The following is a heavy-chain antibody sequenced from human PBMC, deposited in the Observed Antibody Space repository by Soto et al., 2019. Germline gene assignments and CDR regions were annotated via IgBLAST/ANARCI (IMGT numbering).Heavy chain of an antibody. CDR2: INHSGST. V-gene: IGHV4-34*01. CDR1: GGSFSGYY. J-gene: IGHJ4*02. Sequence: SETLSLTCAVYGGSFSGYYWSWIRQPPGKGLEWIGEINHSGSTNYNPSLKSRLTISVDTSKNQFSLKLSSVTAADTAVYYCARGPLRYFDWLLRNYFDYWGQGTLVTVSS. CDR3: ARGPLRYFDWLLRNYFDY. D-gene: IGHD3-9*01.